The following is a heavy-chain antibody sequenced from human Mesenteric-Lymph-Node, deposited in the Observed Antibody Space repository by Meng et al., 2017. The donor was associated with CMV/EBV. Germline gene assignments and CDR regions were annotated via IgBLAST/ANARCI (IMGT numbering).Heavy chain of an antibody. V-gene: IGHV3-23*01. CDR2: ISAGGGST. D-gene: IGHD6-19*01. Sequence: GGSLRLSCAASGFTFSSYGMSWVRQAPGKGLEWVSAISAGGGSTYYADSVKGRFTISRDNSKNTLYLQMSSLRPEDTAVYYCANSQTSSGWVGWGQGTLVTVSS. J-gene: IGHJ4*02. CDR3: ANSQTSSGWVG. CDR1: GFTFSSYG.